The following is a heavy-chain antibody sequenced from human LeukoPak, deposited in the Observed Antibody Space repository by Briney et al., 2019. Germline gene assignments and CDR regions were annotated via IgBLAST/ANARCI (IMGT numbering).Heavy chain of an antibody. V-gene: IGHV4-59*01. CDR1: GASISRYY. J-gene: IGHJ3*02. D-gene: IGHD3-22*01. Sequence: PSETLSLTCVVSGASISRYYWSWVRQPPGKGLEWIGDIYYSGSTNYNPSLKSRVTISVYTSNNQFSLKLSSVTAADTAVYYCSIDSSGRLDAFDIWGQGTMVTVSS. CDR2: IYYSGST. CDR3: SIDSSGRLDAFDI.